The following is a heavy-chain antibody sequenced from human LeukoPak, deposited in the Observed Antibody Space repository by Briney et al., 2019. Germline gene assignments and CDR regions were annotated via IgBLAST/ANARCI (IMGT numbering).Heavy chain of an antibody. CDR1: GFTFSNYA. Sequence: GGSLRLSCAASGFTFSNYAMSWVRQAPGKGLAWVSGISGSGTSTYYADSVKGRFTISRDNSKNTPYVEMNSLRAEDTAVYYCTAAIHTYNWFDPWGQGTLVTVSS. CDR2: ISGSGTST. D-gene: IGHD2-2*02. J-gene: IGHJ5*02. CDR3: TAAIHTYNWFDP. V-gene: IGHV3-23*01.